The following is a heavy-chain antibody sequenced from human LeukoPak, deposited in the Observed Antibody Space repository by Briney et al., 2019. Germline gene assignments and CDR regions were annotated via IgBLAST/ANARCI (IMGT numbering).Heavy chain of an antibody. CDR3: TRDLDGSGSYNWFDP. CDR2: ISSSGSTI. Sequence: PGGSLRLSCSASGFTFRSYEMNWVRQAPGKGLEWVSYISSSGSTIYYADSVKGRFNISRDNAKHSLYLQMNSLRAEDTAVYYCTRDLDGSGSYNWFDPWGQGTLVTVSS. J-gene: IGHJ5*02. V-gene: IGHV3-48*03. D-gene: IGHD3-10*01. CDR1: GFTFRSYE.